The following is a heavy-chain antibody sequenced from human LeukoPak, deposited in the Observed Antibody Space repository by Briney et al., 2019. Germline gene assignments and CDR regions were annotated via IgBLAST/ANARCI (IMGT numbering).Heavy chain of an antibody. CDR3: ARGRGDYGGEFDY. Sequence: GGSLRLSCAASGFTFSSYEMNWVRQAPGKGLEWVSYISSSGSTIYYADSVKGRFTISRDNAKNSLYLQMNSLRAEDTAVYYCARGRGDYGGEFDYWGQGTLVTVSS. V-gene: IGHV3-48*03. CDR1: GFTFSSYE. J-gene: IGHJ4*02. D-gene: IGHD4-23*01. CDR2: ISSSGSTI.